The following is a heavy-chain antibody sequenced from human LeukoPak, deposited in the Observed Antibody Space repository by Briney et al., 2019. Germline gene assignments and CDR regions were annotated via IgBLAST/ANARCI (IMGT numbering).Heavy chain of an antibody. CDR1: GYSFTSYW. CDR3: ARHQTYYYGSGSYMY. D-gene: IGHD3-10*01. J-gene: IGHJ4*02. V-gene: IGHV5-51*01. Sequence: GESLKISCKGSGYSFTSYWIGWVRQMPGKGLEWMGIIYPGDSDTRYSPSFQGQVTISADKSISTAYLQWSSLKVSDTAMYYCARHQTYYYGSGSYMYWGQGTLVTVSS. CDR2: IYPGDSDT.